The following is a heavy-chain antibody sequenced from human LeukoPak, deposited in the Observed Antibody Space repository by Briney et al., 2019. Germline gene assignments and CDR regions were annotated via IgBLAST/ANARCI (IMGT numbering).Heavy chain of an antibody. Sequence: PSETLSLTCTVSGGSISSGGYYWSWIRQPPGKGLEWIGYIYHSGNTYYNPSLKSRVTISVDRSKNQFSLKLSSVTAADTAVYYCASRAVAGSSRSLYWGQGTLVTVSS. CDR2: IYHSGNT. CDR3: ASRAVAGSSRSLY. D-gene: IGHD6-19*01. CDR1: GGSISSGGYY. J-gene: IGHJ4*02. V-gene: IGHV4-30-2*01.